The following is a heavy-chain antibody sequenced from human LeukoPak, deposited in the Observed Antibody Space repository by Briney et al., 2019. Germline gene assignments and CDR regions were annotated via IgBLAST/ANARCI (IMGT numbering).Heavy chain of an antibody. J-gene: IGHJ4*02. CDR1: GYTFSSCW. Sequence: GESLKISCQGSGYTFSSCWIGWVRRMPGKGLEWMGIIYPGDSDTRYSPSFQGQVTISADKSISTAYLQWSSLKISDTAIYYCARRLTSHEAFDYWGQGTLVTVSS. CDR3: ARRLTSHEAFDY. CDR2: IYPGDSDT. D-gene: IGHD3-16*01. V-gene: IGHV5-51*01.